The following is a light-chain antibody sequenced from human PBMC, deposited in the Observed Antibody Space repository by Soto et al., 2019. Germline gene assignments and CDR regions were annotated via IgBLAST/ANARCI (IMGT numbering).Light chain of an antibody. CDR2: EVS. CDR1: SSDVGGYNY. CDR3: SSYAGSNPVV. J-gene: IGLJ2*01. V-gene: IGLV2-8*01. Sequence: QSVLTQPPSASGSPGQSVTISCTGTSSDVGGYNYVSWYQQHPGKAPKVMIYEVSKRPSGVPDHFSGSKSGNTASLTVSGLQAEDEADYYCSSYAGSNPVVFGGGTKLTVL.